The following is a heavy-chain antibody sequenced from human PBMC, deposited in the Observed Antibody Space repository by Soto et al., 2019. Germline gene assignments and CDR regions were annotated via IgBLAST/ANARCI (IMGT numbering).Heavy chain of an antibody. V-gene: IGHV4-59*01. Sequence: PSETLSLTCSVSGVSISSYFCIWIRQAPGRGLEWIGYTYHRGSTNYSPSLRSRVAISLDTSENQFSLKVNSVTAADTAVYYCARIGGYHGPLDYWGQGTPVTVSS. CDR3: ARIGGYHGPLDY. CDR2: TYHRGST. J-gene: IGHJ4*02. D-gene: IGHD6-25*01. CDR1: GVSISSYF.